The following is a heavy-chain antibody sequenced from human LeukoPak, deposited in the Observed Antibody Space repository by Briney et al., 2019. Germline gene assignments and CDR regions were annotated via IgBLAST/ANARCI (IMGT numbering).Heavy chain of an antibody. Sequence: SETLSLTCTVSRGSVSSGSYYWSWIRQPPGKGLEWIGYIYYSGSTNYNPSLKSRVTISVDTSKNQFSLKLSSVTAADTAVYYCARDQLYYYDSSGYPYGMDVWGKGTTVTVSS. J-gene: IGHJ6*04. CDR1: RGSVSSGSYY. CDR2: IYYSGST. D-gene: IGHD3-22*01. V-gene: IGHV4-61*01. CDR3: ARDQLYYYDSSGYPYGMDV.